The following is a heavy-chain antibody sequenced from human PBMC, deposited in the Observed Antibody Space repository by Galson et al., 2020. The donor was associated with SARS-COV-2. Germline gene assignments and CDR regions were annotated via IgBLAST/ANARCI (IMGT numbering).Heavy chain of an antibody. CDR2: IYHSGST. D-gene: IGHD3-22*01. CDR1: GYSISSGYY. Sequence: SETLSLTCAVSGYSISSGYYWGWIRQPPGKGLEWIGSIYHSGSTYYNPSLKSRVTISVDTSKNQFSLKLSSVTAADTAVYYCARLVAYYYDSSGYPDYWGQGTLVTVSS. CDR3: ARLVAYYYDSSGYPDY. V-gene: IGHV4-38-2*01. J-gene: IGHJ4*02.